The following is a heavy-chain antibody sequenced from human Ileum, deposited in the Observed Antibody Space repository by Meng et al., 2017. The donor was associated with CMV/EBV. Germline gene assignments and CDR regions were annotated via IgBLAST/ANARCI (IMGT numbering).Heavy chain of an antibody. V-gene: IGHV4-34*01. J-gene: IGHJ4*02. CDR1: ADSFTGYR. Sequence: QGQLHKRGEELYMPSGPLSLPPTVSADSFTGYRWTWIRQPPGKGPGWIGEINYRGSIHYNPSLESRVTISLDMSTNQLSLKLNSVTAADTAVYYCVRGNWVSDFWGQGTLVTVSS. D-gene: IGHD7-27*01. CDR3: VRGNWVSDF. CDR2: INYRGSI.